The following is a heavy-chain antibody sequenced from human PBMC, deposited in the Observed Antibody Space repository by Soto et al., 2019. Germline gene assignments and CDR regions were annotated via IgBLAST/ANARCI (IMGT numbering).Heavy chain of an antibody. D-gene: IGHD6-19*01. J-gene: IGHJ6*03. CDR2: ISAYNGNT. CDR3: ARRGYSSSPYYYYYMDV. Sequence: GASVKVSCKASGYTFTSYGISWVRQAPGQGLEWMGWISAYNGNTNYAQKLQGRVTMTTDTSTSTAYMELRSLRSDDTAVYYCARRGYSSSPYYYYYMDVWGKGATVTVSS. V-gene: IGHV1-18*01. CDR1: GYTFTSYG.